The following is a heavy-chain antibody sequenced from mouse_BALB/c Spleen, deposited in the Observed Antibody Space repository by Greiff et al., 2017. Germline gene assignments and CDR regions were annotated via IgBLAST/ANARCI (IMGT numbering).Heavy chain of an antibody. J-gene: IGHJ3*01. Sequence: QVQLQQPGAELVKPGASVKLSCKASGYTFTSYYMYWVKQRPGQGLEWIGGINPSNSGTNFNEKFKSKATLTVDKSSSTAYMQLSSLTSEDSAVYYCMISAKFAYWGQGTLVTVSA. CDR2: INPSNSGT. D-gene: IGHD2-3*01. CDR1: GYTFTSYY. V-gene: IGHV1S81*02. CDR3: MISAKFAY.